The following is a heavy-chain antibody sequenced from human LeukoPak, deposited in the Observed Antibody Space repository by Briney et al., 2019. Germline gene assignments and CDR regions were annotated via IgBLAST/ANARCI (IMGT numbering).Heavy chain of an antibody. J-gene: IGHJ6*03. CDR1: GRSISSSSYY. CDR3: ARGQEDYDFWSGYFRGMSGGSPGVAQYCMDV. D-gene: IGHD3-3*01. Sequence: SETLSLPCTVSGRSISSSSYYWGWIRQPPGKGLEWIGSIYYSGSTYYNPSLKSRVTISVDTSQNQFSLKLSSVTAADTAVYYCARGQEDYDFWSGYFRGMSGGSPGVAQYCMDVWGKGTTVTVSS. V-gene: IGHV4-39*07. CDR2: IYYSGST.